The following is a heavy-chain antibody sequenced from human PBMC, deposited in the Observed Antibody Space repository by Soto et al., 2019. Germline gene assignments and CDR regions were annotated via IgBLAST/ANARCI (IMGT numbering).Heavy chain of an antibody. Sequence: GGSLRLSCAASGFTFDDYAMHWVRQAPGKGLEWVSGISWNSGSIGYADSVKGRFTISRDNAKNSLYLQMNSLRAEDTALYYCAKDSDRDCSSTSCYAFDIWGQGTMVTVSS. D-gene: IGHD2-2*01. CDR1: GFTFDDYA. CDR2: ISWNSGSI. J-gene: IGHJ3*02. CDR3: AKDSDRDCSSTSCYAFDI. V-gene: IGHV3-9*01.